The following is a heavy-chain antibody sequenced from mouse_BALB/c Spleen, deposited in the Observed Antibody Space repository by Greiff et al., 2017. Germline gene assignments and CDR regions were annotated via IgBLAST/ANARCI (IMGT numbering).Heavy chain of an antibody. CDR1: GYTFTSYW. CDR3: TRDYDVAMDY. J-gene: IGHJ4*01. Sequence: QVQLQQPGAELVRPGASVKLSCKASGYTFTSYWINWVKQRPGQGLEWIGNIYPSDSYTNYNQKFKDKATLTVDKSSSTAYMQLSSPTSEDSAVYYCTRDYDVAMDYWGQGTSVTVSS. V-gene: IGHV1-69*02. CDR2: IYPSDSYT. D-gene: IGHD2-4*01.